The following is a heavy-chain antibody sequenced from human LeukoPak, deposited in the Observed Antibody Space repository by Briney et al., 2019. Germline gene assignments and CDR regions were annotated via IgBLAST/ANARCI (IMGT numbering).Heavy chain of an antibody. J-gene: IGHJ3*01. CDR3: ARAEARGTSGLYFLV. V-gene: IGHV1-18*04. CDR2: ISTYSGNT. CDR1: GYTFTSYG. D-gene: IGHD6-19*01. Sequence: ASVKVSCKASGYTFTSYGITWVRQAPGQGLEWMGWISTYSGNTNFAQKLQGRVTMTTDTSTSTAYMELRRLRADDTAMYYCARAEARGTSGLYFLVWGTGIMVSVS.